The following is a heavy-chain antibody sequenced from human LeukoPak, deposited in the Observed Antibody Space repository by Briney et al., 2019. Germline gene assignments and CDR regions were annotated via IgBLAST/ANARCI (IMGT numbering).Heavy chain of an antibody. CDR1: GYTFTNYG. CDR3: ARDYYSGTYYGDY. V-gene: IGHV1-18*01. Sequence: ASVKVSCKTSGYTFTNYGITWVPQAPGQGLEWMGWISAYNANTNYAQRLQGRVTMTTDTSTDTAYMELRSLTSDDTAVYYCARDYYSGTYYGDYWGQGTQVTASS. D-gene: IGHD1-26*01. J-gene: IGHJ4*02. CDR2: ISAYNANT.